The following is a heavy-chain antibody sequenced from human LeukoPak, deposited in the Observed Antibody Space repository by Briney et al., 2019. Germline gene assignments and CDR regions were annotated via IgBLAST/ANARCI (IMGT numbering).Heavy chain of an antibody. CDR1: GFTFSSYA. V-gene: IGHV3-23*01. Sequence: GASLRLSCAASGFTFSSYAMSWARQAPGKGLEWVSDISGSGGNTYCADSVKGRFTISRDNSKNTLSLQMNSLRAEDTAVYYCAKGYDFLDYWGQGTLVTVSS. J-gene: IGHJ4*02. D-gene: IGHD3-3*01. CDR3: AKGYDFLDY. CDR2: ISGSGGNT.